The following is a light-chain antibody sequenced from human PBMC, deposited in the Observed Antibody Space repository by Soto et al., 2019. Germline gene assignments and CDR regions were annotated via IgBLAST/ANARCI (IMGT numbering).Light chain of an antibody. J-gene: IGKJ5*01. V-gene: IGKV1-27*01. CDR2: VAS. CDR1: QGISNY. CDR3: QNYNSAPIT. Sequence: ASVGDRVTITCRASQGISNYLAWYQQKPGQVPKLLIYVASTLQSGVPSRFSGRGSGTDFSLSISSLQPEDVATYYCQNYNSAPITFGQGTRLEIK.